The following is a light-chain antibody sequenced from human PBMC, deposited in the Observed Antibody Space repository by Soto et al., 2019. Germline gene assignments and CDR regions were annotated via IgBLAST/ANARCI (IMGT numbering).Light chain of an antibody. V-gene: IGLV2-14*01. CDR1: SSDVGGYNY. Sequence: QSALTQPASVSGSPGQSITISCTGTSSDVGGYNYVSWYQQYPGKAPKLMIYVVSNRPSGVSNRFSGSKSGNTASLTISGLQAEDEADYYCSSYTSSSTLYVFGTGTKLTV. CDR2: VVS. J-gene: IGLJ1*01. CDR3: SSYTSSSTLYV.